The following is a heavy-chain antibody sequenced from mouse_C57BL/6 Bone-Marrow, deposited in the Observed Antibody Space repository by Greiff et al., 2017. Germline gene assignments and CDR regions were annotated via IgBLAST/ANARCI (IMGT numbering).Heavy chain of an antibody. CDR1: GYTFTDYY. Sequence: EVQLQQSGPELVKPGASVKISCKASGYTFTDYYMNWVKQSHGKSLEWIGDINPNNGGTSYNQKFKGKATLTVDKSSSTAYMELRSLTADDSAVYYCARVVVSYFDYWGQGTTLTVSS. CDR2: INPNNGGT. CDR3: ARVVVSYFDY. V-gene: IGHV1-26*01. J-gene: IGHJ2*01. D-gene: IGHD6-2*01.